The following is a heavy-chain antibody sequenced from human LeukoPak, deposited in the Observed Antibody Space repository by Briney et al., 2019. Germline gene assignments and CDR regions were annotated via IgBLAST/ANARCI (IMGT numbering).Heavy chain of an antibody. Sequence: ASVKVSCKASGGTFTSYAISWVRQAPGQGLEWMGGIIPIFGTANYAQKFQGRVTITTDESTSTAYMELRSLRSEDTAVYYCAANKYCTNGVCYFNAFDIWGQGTMVTVSS. J-gene: IGHJ3*02. CDR1: GGTFTSYA. CDR2: IIPIFGTA. V-gene: IGHV1-69*05. D-gene: IGHD2-8*01. CDR3: AANKYCTNGVCYFNAFDI.